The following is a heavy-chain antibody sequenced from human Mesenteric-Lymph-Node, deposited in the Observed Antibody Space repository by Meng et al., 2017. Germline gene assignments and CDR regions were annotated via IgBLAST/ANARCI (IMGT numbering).Heavy chain of an antibody. CDR2: IYYSGST. D-gene: IGHD1-26*01. CDR1: GGSVSSGGYY. J-gene: IGHJ4*02. CDR3: ARSPYSGSALPFFDY. V-gene: IGHV4-30-4*08. Sequence: QVELTESGPGPVKPSGTLSLTCTVSGGSVSSGGYYWTWIRQHPGKGLEWFGHIYYSGSTFYNPSLKRRVIISIDRSKNQFSLKLTSVTAADTAVYYCARSPYSGSALPFFDYWGQGSLVTVSS.